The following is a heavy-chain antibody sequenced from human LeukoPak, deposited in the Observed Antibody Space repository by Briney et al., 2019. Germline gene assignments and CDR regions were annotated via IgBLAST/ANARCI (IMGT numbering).Heavy chain of an antibody. CDR3: AKDLVGGTTATPFDY. CDR1: GFTFSSYS. V-gene: IGHV3-21*04. J-gene: IGHJ4*02. CDR2: ISSSSSYI. Sequence: GGSLRLSCAASGFTFSSYSMNWVRQAPGKGLEWVSSISSSSSYIYYADSVKGRFTISRDNSKNTLYLQMNSLRAEDTAVYYCAKDLVGGTTATPFDYWGQGTLVTVSS. D-gene: IGHD4-17*01.